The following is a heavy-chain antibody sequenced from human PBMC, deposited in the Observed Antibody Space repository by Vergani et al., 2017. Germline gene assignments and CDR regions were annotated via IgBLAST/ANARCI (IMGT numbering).Heavy chain of an antibody. Sequence: VQLVESGGGLVQPGRSLRLSCAASGFTFSSYAMHWVRQAPGKGLEWVAVISYDGSNKYYADSVKGRFTISRDNSKNTLYLQMNSLRAEDTAVNYWARENGAVLRYFDWSPPWGYGMDVWGQGTTVTVSS. CDR3: ARENGAVLRYFDWSPPWGYGMDV. CDR2: ISYDGSNK. V-gene: IGHV3-30*01. D-gene: IGHD3-9*01. J-gene: IGHJ6*02. CDR1: GFTFSSYA.